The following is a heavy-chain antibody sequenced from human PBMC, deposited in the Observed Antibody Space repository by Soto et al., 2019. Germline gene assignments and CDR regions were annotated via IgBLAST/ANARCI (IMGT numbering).Heavy chain of an antibody. CDR3: AREYSSSWYRLYYYYYHGMDV. CDR1: GFTFSSYA. D-gene: IGHD6-13*01. Sequence: PGGSLRLSCAASGFTFSSYAMHWVRQAPGKXLEWVAVISYDGSNKYYADSVKGRFTISRDNSKNTLYLQMNSLRAEDTAVYYCAREYSSSWYRLYYYYYHGMDVWGQGTTVTVSS. CDR2: ISYDGSNK. V-gene: IGHV3-30-3*01. J-gene: IGHJ6*02.